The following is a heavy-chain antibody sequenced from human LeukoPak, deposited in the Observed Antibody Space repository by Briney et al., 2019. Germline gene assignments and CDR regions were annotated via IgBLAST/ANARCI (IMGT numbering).Heavy chain of an antibody. CDR3: ARDPGQSELRSSGIRHVDWFDP. D-gene: IGHD1-26*01. CDR1: GGSVSSGPYC. Sequence: PSETLSLTCTVSGGSVSSGPYCWGWIRHPPEKGLEWIGSLYNSGSTYHNPSLKSRVTISVDTSKNQFSLKLSSVTAADTAVYYCARDPGQSELRSSGIRHVDWFDPWGQGTLVTVSS. CDR2: LYNSGST. J-gene: IGHJ5*02. V-gene: IGHV4-39*07.